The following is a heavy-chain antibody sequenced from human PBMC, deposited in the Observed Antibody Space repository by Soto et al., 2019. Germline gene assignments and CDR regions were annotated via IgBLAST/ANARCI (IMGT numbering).Heavy chain of an antibody. J-gene: IGHJ5*02. CDR3: ARGRDIVEVVAATPDWFDP. D-gene: IGHD2-15*01. CDR1: GGSFSGYY. V-gene: IGHV4-34*01. CDR2: INHSGST. Sequence: QVQLQQWGAGLLKPSETLSLTCAVYGGSFSGYYWSWIRQPPGKGLEWIGEINHSGSTNYNPSLMRRVTISVETSKIPFCLKLSSVTAADTAVYYCARGRDIVEVVAATPDWFDPWGQGTLVTVSS.